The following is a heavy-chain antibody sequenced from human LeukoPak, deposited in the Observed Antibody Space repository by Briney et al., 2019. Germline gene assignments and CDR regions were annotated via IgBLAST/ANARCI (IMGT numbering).Heavy chain of an antibody. J-gene: IGHJ4*02. D-gene: IGHD2-2*01. V-gene: IGHV3-74*01. CDR1: GFPFSSYW. CDR3: VSFYETY. CDR2: INSDGSWT. Sequence: GGSLRLSCVASGFPFSSYWMTWVRQAPGKGLVWVSHINSDGSWTSYADSVKGRFTISKDNAKNTVYLQMNNLRAEDTAVYYCVSFYETYWGRGTLVTVSS.